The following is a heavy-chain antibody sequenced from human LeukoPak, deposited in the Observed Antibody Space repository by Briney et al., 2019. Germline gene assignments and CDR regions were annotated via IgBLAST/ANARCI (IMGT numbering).Heavy chain of an antibody. V-gene: IGHV3-48*01. D-gene: IGHD6-19*01. Sequence: GGSLRLSCTASGFTFSSYAMNWVRHDPGKGLRWVSYISSSSSTIYYADSVKGRFTISRDNAKNTLYLQMNSLRAEDTAVYYCARVIYSGWQGELSDWGQGTLVTVSS. CDR3: ARVIYSGWQGELSD. CDR2: ISSSSSTI. CDR1: GFTFSSYA. J-gene: IGHJ4*02.